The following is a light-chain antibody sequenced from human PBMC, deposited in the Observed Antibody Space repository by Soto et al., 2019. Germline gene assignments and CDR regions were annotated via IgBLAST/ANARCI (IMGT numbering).Light chain of an antibody. Sequence: QSALTQPPSVSGNPGQRITISCTGSSSNIGSIYDVSWYQQLPGTAPRLLIYGNNNRASGVPDRFSGSKSGTSASLAITGLQAEDEADYYCQSYDSSLSASVFGGGTKVTVL. CDR1: SSNIGSIYD. CDR2: GNN. J-gene: IGLJ2*01. V-gene: IGLV1-40*01. CDR3: QSYDSSLSASV.